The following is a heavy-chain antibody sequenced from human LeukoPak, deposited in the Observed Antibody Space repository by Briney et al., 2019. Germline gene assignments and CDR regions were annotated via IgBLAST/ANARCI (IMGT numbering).Heavy chain of an antibody. Sequence: TLSLTCAVYGGSFSGYYWSWIRQPPGKGLEWIGEINHSGSTNYNPSHKSRVTISVDTSKNRFSLKLSSVTAADTAVYYCARRLRRPFDYWGQGTLVTVSS. D-gene: IGHD6-6*01. CDR3: ARRLRRPFDY. CDR1: GGSFSGYY. J-gene: IGHJ4*02. CDR2: INHSGST. V-gene: IGHV4-34*01.